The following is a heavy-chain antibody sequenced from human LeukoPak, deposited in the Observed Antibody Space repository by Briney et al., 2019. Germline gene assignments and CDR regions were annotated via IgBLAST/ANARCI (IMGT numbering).Heavy chain of an antibody. CDR2: MYYSGSP. J-gene: IGHJ4*02. D-gene: IGHD3-22*01. CDR1: GDSMTIYY. CDR3: ARWRPYFYDSSGYVDY. Sequence: ETLSLTCTVPGDSMTIYYSSWIRQPPGKGLEWIGNMYYSGSPDYNPSLKSRVTISIDTSKNQFSPRLTSVTAADTAVYYCARWRPYFYDSSGYVDYWGQGTLVTVST. V-gene: IGHV4-59*01.